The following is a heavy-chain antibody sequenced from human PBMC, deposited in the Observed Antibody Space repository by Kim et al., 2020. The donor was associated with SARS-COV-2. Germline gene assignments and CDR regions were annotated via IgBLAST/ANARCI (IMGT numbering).Heavy chain of an antibody. CDR3: ATAPAVAGTPDNYYYYYGMDV. CDR2: FDPEDGET. CDR1: GYTLTELS. D-gene: IGHD6-19*01. V-gene: IGHV1-24*01. Sequence: ASVNVSCKVSGYTLTELSMHWVRQAPGKGLEWMGGFDPEDGETIYAQKFQGRVTMTEDTSTDTAYMELSSLRSEDTAVYYCATAPAVAGTPDNYYYYYGMDVWGQGTTVTVSS. J-gene: IGHJ6*02.